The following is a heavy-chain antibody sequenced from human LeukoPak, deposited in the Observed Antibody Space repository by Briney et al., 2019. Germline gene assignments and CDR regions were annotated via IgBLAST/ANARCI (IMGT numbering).Heavy chain of an antibody. CDR1: GGTFSSYA. CDR2: IIPIFGTA. CDR3: AREDLLWFGELTYNWFDP. D-gene: IGHD3-10*01. J-gene: IGHJ5*02. V-gene: IGHV1-69*06. Sequence: SVKVSCKASGGTFSSYAISWVRQAPGQGLEWMGGIIPIFGTANYAQKFQGRVTITADKSTSTAYMELSSLRSEDTAGYYCAREDLLWFGELTYNWFDPWGQGTLVTVSS.